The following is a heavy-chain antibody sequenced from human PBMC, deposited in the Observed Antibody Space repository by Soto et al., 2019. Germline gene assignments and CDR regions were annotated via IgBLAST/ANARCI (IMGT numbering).Heavy chain of an antibody. CDR2: IYHSGST. Sequence: SETLSLTCAVSSGSISSSNWWSWVRQPPGKGLEWIGEIYHSGSTNYNPSLKSRVTISVDKSKNQFSLKLSSVTAADTAVYYCARDIRCGGDCYYFDYWGQGTLVTVST. CDR3: ARDIRCGGDCYYFDY. J-gene: IGHJ4*02. D-gene: IGHD2-21*01. CDR1: SGSISSSNW. V-gene: IGHV4-4*02.